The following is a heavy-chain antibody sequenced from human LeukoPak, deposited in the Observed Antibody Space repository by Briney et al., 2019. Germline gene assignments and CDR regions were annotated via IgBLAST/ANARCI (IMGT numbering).Heavy chain of an antibody. J-gene: IGHJ6*03. CDR2: ISGSGSST. CDR1: GFTFSSYA. D-gene: IGHD6-13*01. V-gene: IGHV3-23*01. Sequence: GGSLRLSCAASGFTFSSYAMSWVRQAPGRGLEWVSGISGSGSSTYYADSVKGRFTISRDNSKNTLYLQMNSLRAEDTAVYYCARGFSSSWYGYYYYYYMDVWGKGTTVTVSS. CDR3: ARGFSSSWYGYYYYYYMDV.